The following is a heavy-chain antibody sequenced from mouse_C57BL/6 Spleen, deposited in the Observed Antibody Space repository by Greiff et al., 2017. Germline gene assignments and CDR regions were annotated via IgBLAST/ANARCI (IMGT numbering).Heavy chain of an antibody. CDR1: GYTFTSYW. CDR2: FDPNSGDT. V-gene: IGHV1-72*01. D-gene: IGHD3-1*01. J-gene: IGHJ2*01. CDR3: ARSGGRYCFDY. Sequence: QVQLQQPGAELVKPGASVKLSCKASGYTFTSYWMHWVKQRPGRGLEWIGWFDPNSGDTNYNEKFKSKATLTVDKPSSTAYMQLSSLTSEDSAVYYCARSGGRYCFDYWGQGTTLTVSS.